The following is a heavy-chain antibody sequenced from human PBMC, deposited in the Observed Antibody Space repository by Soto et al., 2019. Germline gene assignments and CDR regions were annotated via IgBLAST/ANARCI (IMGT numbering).Heavy chain of an antibody. CDR2: IIPLHNTS. J-gene: IGHJ6*02. CDR3: ASWSNWNPLYYDGLDV. V-gene: IGHV1-69*06. CDR1: GGTFSNFG. Sequence: QVQLVQSGAEVKKPGSSVRVSCKASGGTFSNFGFSWVRQAPGQGLEWMGGIIPLHNTSNYSLKFLGRVTVTADISSTTVYMELNRLTSDDTATYYCASWSNWNPLYYDGLDVWGQGTTVTVSS. D-gene: IGHD1-20*01.